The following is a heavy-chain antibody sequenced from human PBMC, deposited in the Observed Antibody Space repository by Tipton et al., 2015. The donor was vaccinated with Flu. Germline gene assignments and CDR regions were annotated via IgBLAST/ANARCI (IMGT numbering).Heavy chain of an antibody. D-gene: IGHD1-26*01. V-gene: IGHV4-4*07. Sequence: TLSLTCSVYGASISEKDWSWIRLAAGKGLEWIGRVDIRGISQYNPSLQSRVTLSADASTNQVSLRLTHATAADTAVYFCARDRLGEFDYWGQGTLVTVSS. CDR3: ARDRLGEFDY. CDR1: GASISEKD. CDR2: VDIRGIS. J-gene: IGHJ4*02.